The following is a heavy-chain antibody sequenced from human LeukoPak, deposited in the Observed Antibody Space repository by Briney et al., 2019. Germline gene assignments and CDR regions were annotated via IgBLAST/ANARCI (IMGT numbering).Heavy chain of an antibody. J-gene: IGHJ4*02. V-gene: IGHV4-39*02. CDR3: ATPGSIAVAGQFDY. CDR1: GGSISSSTYY. Sequence: SETLSLTCTVSGGSISSSTYYWAWIRQPPGKGLEWIGYIYYSGSSYYNPSLKSRVTISVDSSQNHFSLKLSSVTAADTATYYCATPGSIAVAGQFDYWGQGTLVAVSS. CDR2: IYYSGSS. D-gene: IGHD6-19*01.